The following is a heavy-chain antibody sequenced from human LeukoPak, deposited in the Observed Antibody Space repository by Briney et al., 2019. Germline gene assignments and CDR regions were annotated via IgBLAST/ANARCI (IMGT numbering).Heavy chain of an antibody. CDR1: GFIFSHHG. Sequence: GGSLRLSCATSGFIFSHHGMNWVRQAPGKGLEWVSGIRADAVTTYYADSVKGRFIISRDNSKNTVYLQMNSLRAEDTAVYYCATSGSYRLHPWGQGTLVTVSS. J-gene: IGHJ5*02. CDR2: IRADAVTT. V-gene: IGHV3-23*01. CDR3: ATSGSYRLHP. D-gene: IGHD1-26*01.